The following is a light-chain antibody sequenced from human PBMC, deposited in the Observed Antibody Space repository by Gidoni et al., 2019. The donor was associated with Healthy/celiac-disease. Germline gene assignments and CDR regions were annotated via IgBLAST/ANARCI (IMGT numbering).Light chain of an antibody. CDR1: SLRSYY. CDR2: GKN. CDR3: NSRDSSGKEV. J-gene: IGLJ2*01. Sequence: SSELTQDPAVSVALGQTVRITCQGDSLRSYYASCYQQKPGQAPVLVIYGKNNRPSGIPDRFSGSSSGNTASLTITGAQAEDEADYYCNSRDSSGKEVFGGGTKLTVL. V-gene: IGLV3-19*01.